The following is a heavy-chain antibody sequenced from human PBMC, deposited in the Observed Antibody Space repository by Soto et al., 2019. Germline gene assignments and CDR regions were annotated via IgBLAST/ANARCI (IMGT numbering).Heavy chain of an antibody. Sequence: ASVKVSCKASGYTFTSYGISWVRQAPGQGLEWMGWISAYNGNTNYAQKLQGRVTITADESTSTAYMELSSMRSEDTAVYYCARGGVNYYGSGSYLGWAYWGQGTLVTVSS. CDR2: ISAYNGNT. J-gene: IGHJ4*02. V-gene: IGHV1-18*01. CDR1: GYTFTSYG. D-gene: IGHD3-10*01. CDR3: ARGGVNYYGSGSYLGWAY.